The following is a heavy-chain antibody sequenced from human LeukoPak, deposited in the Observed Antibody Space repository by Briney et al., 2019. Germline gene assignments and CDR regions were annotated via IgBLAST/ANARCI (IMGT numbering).Heavy chain of an antibody. D-gene: IGHD3-10*01. CDR3: AGFRGVQYFDY. Sequence: GGSLSLSCAASGFTVSSNFMSWVRQAPGKGQEWVSVIYSGSSAYYADSVKGRFTISRDNSKNTVYLQMNSLRAEDTAVYYCAGFRGVQYFDYWGQGTLVTVSS. V-gene: IGHV3-53*01. CDR2: IYSGSSA. J-gene: IGHJ4*02. CDR1: GFTVSSNF.